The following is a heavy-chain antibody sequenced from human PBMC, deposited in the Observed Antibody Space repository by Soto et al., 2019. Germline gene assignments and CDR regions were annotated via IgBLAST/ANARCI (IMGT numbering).Heavy chain of an antibody. V-gene: IGHV4-4*02. CDR3: ARVEGRFYYGMDV. CDR2: IYHSGST. J-gene: IGHJ6*02. CDR1: GGSISSSNC. Sequence: SETLSLTCAVSGGSISSSNCWSWVRQPPGKGLEWIGEIYHSGSTNYNPSLKSRVTISVDKSKNQFSLKLSSVTAADTAVYYCARVEGRFYYGMDVWGQGTTVTVS.